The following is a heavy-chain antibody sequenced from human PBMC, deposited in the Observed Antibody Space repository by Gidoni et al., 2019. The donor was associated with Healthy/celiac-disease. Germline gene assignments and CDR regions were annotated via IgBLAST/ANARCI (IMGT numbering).Heavy chain of an antibody. CDR3: ATGLDFWSGYPNVEVDY. J-gene: IGHJ4*02. D-gene: IGHD3-3*01. CDR1: GYTFTSYS. V-gene: IGHV1-46*03. Sequence: QVQLVQSGAEVKKPGASVKVSCTASGYTFTSYSMHWVRQAPGQGLEWMGIINPSGGSTSYAQKFQGRVTMTRDTSTSTVYMELSSLRSEDTAVYYCATGLDFWSGYPNVEVDYWGQGTLVTVSS. CDR2: INPSGGST.